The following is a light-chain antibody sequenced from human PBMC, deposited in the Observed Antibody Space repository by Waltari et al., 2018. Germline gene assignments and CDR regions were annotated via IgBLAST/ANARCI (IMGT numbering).Light chain of an antibody. J-gene: IGLJ3*02. V-gene: IGLV1-47*01. Sequence: QSVLTQPPSASGTPGQRVTISCSGSSSNIGTNYIYWYQQLPATAPKLLIYRSDQRPSGGPDLFSGSKSGTSASLAISGLRSEDEADYYCAAWDDSLSGWVFGGGTKLTVL. CDR3: AAWDDSLSGWV. CDR2: RSD. CDR1: SSNIGTNY.